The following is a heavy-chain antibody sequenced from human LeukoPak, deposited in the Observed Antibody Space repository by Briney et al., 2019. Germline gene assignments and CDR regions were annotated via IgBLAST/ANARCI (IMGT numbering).Heavy chain of an antibody. CDR2: INSDGNST. V-gene: IGHV3-74*01. D-gene: IGHD1-14*01. CDR3: ARGPTPDESGYYYYYGMDV. J-gene: IGHJ6*02. Sequence: PGGSLRLSCAASGFTFSSYWMHWVRQAPGKGLVWVSRINSDGNSTSYADSVKGRFTISRDNAKNTLYLQMNSLRAEDTAVYYCARGPTPDESGYYYYYGMDVWGQGTTVTVSS. CDR1: GFTFSSYW.